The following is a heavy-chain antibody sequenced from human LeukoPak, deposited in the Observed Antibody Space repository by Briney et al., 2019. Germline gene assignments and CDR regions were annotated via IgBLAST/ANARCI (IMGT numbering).Heavy chain of an antibody. J-gene: IGHJ4*02. Sequence: PGGSLRLSCAASGFTFSSYEMNWVRQAPGKGLEWVSYISSSGSTIYYAGSVKGRFTISRDNAKNSLYLQMNSLRAEDTAVYYCARDFGPETDTSGWSYFAYWGQGTLVTVS. V-gene: IGHV3-48*03. D-gene: IGHD6-19*01. CDR1: GFTFSSYE. CDR2: ISSSGSTI. CDR3: ARDFGPETDTSGWSYFAY.